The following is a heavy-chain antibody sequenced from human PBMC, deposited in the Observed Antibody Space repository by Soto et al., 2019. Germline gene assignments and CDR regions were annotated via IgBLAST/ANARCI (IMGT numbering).Heavy chain of an antibody. V-gene: IGHV1-46*01. CDR1: GYAFTSYY. J-gene: IGHJ6*02. CDR3: AALEGDCSGGTCDGYYAMDV. CDR2: INPSGGST. Sequence: ASVKVSCKASGYAFTSYYMHWVRQAPGQGLEWMGIINPSGGSTSYAQKFQGRVTMTRDTSTSTVYMELNSLRAEDTAVYYCAALEGDCSGGTCDGYYAMDVWGQGTTVTVSS. D-gene: IGHD2-15*01.